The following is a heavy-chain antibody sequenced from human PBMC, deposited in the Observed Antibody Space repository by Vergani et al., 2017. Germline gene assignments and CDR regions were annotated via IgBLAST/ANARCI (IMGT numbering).Heavy chain of an antibody. CDR3: ARDLAPIAAAGHFDY. CDR1: GFTFSSYA. D-gene: IGHD6-13*01. V-gene: IGHV3-30-3*01. Sequence: QVQLVESGGGVVQPGRSLRLSCAASGFTFSSYAMHWVRKAPGKGLEWVAVISYDGSNKYYADSVKGRFTISRDNSKNTLYLQMNSLRAEDTAVYYCARDLAPIAAAGHFDYWGQGTLVTVSS. CDR2: ISYDGSNK. J-gene: IGHJ4*02.